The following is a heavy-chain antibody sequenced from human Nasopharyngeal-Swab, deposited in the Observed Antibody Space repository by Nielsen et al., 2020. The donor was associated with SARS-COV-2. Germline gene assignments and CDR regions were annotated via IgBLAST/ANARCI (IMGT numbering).Heavy chain of an antibody. Sequence: GESLKISCAAPGFTFSDSAIHWVRQASGKGLAWVGRIRSKGNNYATAYAASVKGRFIIFRDDPTNTAYLQMNSLKTEDTAMYYCTRCGGGCYSGRDYWGQGTLVTVSS. CDR2: IRSKGNNYAT. J-gene: IGHJ4*02. CDR1: GFTFSDSA. CDR3: TRCGGGCYSGRDY. D-gene: IGHD2-15*01. V-gene: IGHV3-73*01.